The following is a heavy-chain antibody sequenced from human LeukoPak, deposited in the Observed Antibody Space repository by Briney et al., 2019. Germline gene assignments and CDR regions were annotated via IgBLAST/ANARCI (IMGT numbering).Heavy chain of an antibody. J-gene: IGHJ4*02. CDR1: GFTFGDYA. CDR2: IRSKAYGGTT. V-gene: IGHV3-49*04. D-gene: IGHD6-19*01. CDR3: TRDRYSSGWYVWLDDY. Sequence: GGSLRLSCTASGFTFGDYAMGWVRQAPGKGLEWVGFIRSKAYGGTTEYAASVKGRFTISRDDSKSIAYLQMNSLKTEDTAVYYCTRDRYSSGWYVWLDDYWGQGTLVTVSS.